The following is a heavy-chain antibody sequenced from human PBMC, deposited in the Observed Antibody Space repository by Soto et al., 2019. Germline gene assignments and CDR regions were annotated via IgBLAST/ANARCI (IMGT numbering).Heavy chain of an antibody. D-gene: IGHD2-15*01. V-gene: IGHV1-69*02. CDR3: ARADRSRRLGC. CDR2: IIPILGIA. J-gene: IGHJ4*02. CDR1: GGTFSSYT. Sequence: QVQLVQSGAEVKKPGSSVKVSCKASGGTFSSYTISWVRQAPGQGLEWMGRIIPILGIANYAQKFQGRVTXTXXKATSTAYMELSSLRSEDTAVYYCARADRSRRLGCWGQGTLVTVSS.